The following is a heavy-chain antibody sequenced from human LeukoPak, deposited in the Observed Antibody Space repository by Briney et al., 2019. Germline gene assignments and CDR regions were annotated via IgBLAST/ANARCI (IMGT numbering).Heavy chain of an antibody. V-gene: IGHV4-34*01. CDR2: INHSGST. Sequence: PSETLSLTCAAYGGSFSGYYWSWIRQPPGKGLEWIGEINHSGSTNYNPSLKSRVTISVDTSKNQFSLKLSSVTAADTAVYYCARGGRYSYGPFDYWGQGTLVTVSS. CDR1: GGSFSGYY. D-gene: IGHD5-18*01. CDR3: ARGGRYSYGPFDY. J-gene: IGHJ4*02.